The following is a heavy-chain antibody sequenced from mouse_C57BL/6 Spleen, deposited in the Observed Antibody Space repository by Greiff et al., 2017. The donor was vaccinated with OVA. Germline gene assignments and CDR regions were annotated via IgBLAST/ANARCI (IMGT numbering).Heavy chain of an antibody. Sequence: EVQGVESGGGLVQPGGSLKPSCAASGFTFSDYYMYWVRQTPEKRLEWVAYISNGGGSTYYPDTVKGRFTISRDNAKNTRYLQMSRLKSEDTAMYYCARRDGYYNYFDYWGQGTTLTVSS. CDR3: ARRDGYYNYFDY. CDR2: ISNGGGST. J-gene: IGHJ2*01. CDR1: GFTFSDYY. D-gene: IGHD2-3*01. V-gene: IGHV5-12*01.